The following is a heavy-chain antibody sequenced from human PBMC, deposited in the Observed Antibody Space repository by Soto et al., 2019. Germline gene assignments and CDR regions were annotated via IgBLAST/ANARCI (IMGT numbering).Heavy chain of an antibody. CDR1: GYTFTSYG. J-gene: IGHJ4*02. CDR3: ARKVRGAWYFDY. D-gene: IGHD3-10*01. CDR2: ISAYNGNT. Sequence: QVQLVQSGAEVKKPGAAVKVSFKASGYTFTSYGIRWVRQAPGQGLEWMGWISAYNGNTNYSQKLQGRVTMTTETSTSTAYMELRSMRSDYTAVDDCARKVRGAWYFDYWGQGTLVTVSS. V-gene: IGHV1-18*04.